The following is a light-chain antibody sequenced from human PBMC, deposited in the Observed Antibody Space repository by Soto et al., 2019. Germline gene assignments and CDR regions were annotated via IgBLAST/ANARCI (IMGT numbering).Light chain of an antibody. CDR3: QSYDSSLSGSV. Sequence: QPVLTQPPSVSGAPGQRVTISCTGSSSNIGAGYHVHWYQQLPGTAPKLLIYGNNNRPSGVPDRFSGSKSGTSASLAITGLQAEDGADYFCQSYDSSLSGSVFGGGTKLTVL. J-gene: IGLJ3*02. V-gene: IGLV1-40*01. CDR2: GNN. CDR1: SSNIGAGYH.